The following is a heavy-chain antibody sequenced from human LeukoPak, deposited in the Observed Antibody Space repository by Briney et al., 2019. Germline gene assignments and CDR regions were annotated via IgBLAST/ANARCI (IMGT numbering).Heavy chain of an antibody. V-gene: IGHV4-59*08. Sequence: SETLSLTCTVSGDSINSYYWSWIRQSPRRGLEWIGYFHCSGSTHYNPSLKSRVTISVDTSKNQFSLKVRSVTAADTAVYYCATLGYCSGGRCYASPQIDNWGQGTRVSVSS. CDR1: GDSINSYY. D-gene: IGHD2-15*01. CDR2: FHCSGST. CDR3: ATLGYCSGGRCYASPQIDN. J-gene: IGHJ4*02.